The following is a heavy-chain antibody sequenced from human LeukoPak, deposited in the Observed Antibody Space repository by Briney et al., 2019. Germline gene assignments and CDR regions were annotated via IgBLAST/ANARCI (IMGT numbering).Heavy chain of an antibody. V-gene: IGHV3-66*02. D-gene: IGHD6-19*01. CDR1: GFTVSSNY. Sequence: PGGSLRLSCAASGFTVSSNYMSWVRQAPGKGLEWVSVIYSGGSTYYADSVKGRFTISRDNSKNTLYLQMNSLRAEDTAVYYCARGVSSGWFYYMDVWGKGTTVTVSS. CDR2: IYSGGST. CDR3: ARGVSSGWFYYMDV. J-gene: IGHJ6*03.